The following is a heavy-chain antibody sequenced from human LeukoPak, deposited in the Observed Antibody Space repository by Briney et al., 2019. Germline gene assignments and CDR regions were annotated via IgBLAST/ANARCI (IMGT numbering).Heavy chain of an antibody. CDR3: ARAKQLWPDY. Sequence: SETLSLTCTVSGGSISSYCWSWIRQPPGKGLEWIGYIYYSGSTNYNPSLKSRVTISVDTSKNQFSLKLSSVTAADTAVYYCARAKQLWPDYWGQGTLVTVSS. V-gene: IGHV4-59*01. CDR1: GGSISSYC. CDR2: IYYSGST. D-gene: IGHD5-18*01. J-gene: IGHJ4*02.